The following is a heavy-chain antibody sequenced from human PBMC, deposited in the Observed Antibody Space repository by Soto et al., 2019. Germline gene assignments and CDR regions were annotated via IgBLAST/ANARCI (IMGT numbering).Heavy chain of an antibody. CDR2: ISANNGNT. J-gene: IGHJ5*02. Sequence: ASVKVSCKASEYTFISYGISWVRQAPGQGLEWMGWISANNGNTNYEQKLQGRVTMTTDTSTSTVYMELRSLRFDDTAVYYCARVIVGAEGTNWLDPWGQGTLVTVSS. V-gene: IGHV1-18*01. CDR1: EYTFISYG. CDR3: ARVIVGAEGTNWLDP. D-gene: IGHD1-26*01.